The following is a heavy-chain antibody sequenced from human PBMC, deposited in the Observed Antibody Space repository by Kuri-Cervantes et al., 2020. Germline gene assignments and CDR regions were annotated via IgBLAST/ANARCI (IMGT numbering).Heavy chain of an antibody. J-gene: IGHJ4*02. CDR3: ARDLAGVGAVEGDY. V-gene: IGHV1-8*02. CDR1: GYTFTGYY. CDR2: MNPNSGNR. Sequence: ASVKVSCKASGYTFTGYYMHWVRQAPGQGLEWMGWMNPNSGNRVSAQKFQGRLSMTRNTSISTAYMELSSLTSEDTAVYFCARDLAGVGAVEGDYWGQGTLVTVSS. D-gene: IGHD3-3*01.